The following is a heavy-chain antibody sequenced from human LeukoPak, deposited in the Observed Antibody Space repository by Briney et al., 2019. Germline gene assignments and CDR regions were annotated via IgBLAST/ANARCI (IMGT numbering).Heavy chain of an antibody. CDR2: IIPILGIA. D-gene: IGHD4-17*01. CDR1: GGTFSSYT. V-gene: IGHV1-69*16. Sequence: ASVKVSCKASGGTFSSYTISWVRQAPGQGLEWMGRIIPILGIANYAQKFQGRVTITTDESTSTAYMELSSLRSEDTAVYYCARALRSFFDYWGQGTLVTVSS. CDR3: ARALRSFFDY. J-gene: IGHJ4*02.